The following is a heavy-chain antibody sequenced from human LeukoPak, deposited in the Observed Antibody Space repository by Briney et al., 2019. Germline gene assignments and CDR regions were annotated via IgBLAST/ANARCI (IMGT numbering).Heavy chain of an antibody. CDR1: GGSISSYY. D-gene: IGHD3-3*01. CDR2: IYYSGST. J-gene: IGHJ6*02. V-gene: IGHV4-59*01. CDR3: ARGPPYYDFWSGYYTKGYYYGMDV. Sequence: SETLSLICTVSGGSISSYYWSWIRQPPGKGLEWIGYIYYSGSTNYNPSLKSRVTISVDTSKNQFSLKLSSVTAADTAVYYCARGPPYYDFWSGYYTKGYYYGMDVWGQGTTVTVSS.